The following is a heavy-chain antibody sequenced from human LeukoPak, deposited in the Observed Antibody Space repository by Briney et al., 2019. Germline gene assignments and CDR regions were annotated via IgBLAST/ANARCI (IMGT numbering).Heavy chain of an antibody. V-gene: IGHV4-4*07. D-gene: IGHD6-6*01. CDR3: ARQKYSSSRGWFDP. J-gene: IGHJ5*02. CDR1: GGSISSYY. Sequence: PSETLSLTCTVSGGSISSYYWSWIRQPAGKGLEWIGRIYTSGSTNYNPSLKSRVTMSVDTSKNQFSLKLSSETAADTAVYYCARQKYSSSRGWFDPWGQGTLVTVSS. CDR2: IYTSGST.